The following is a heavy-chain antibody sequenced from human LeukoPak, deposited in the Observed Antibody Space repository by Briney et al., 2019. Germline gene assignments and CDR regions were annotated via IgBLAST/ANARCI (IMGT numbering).Heavy chain of an antibody. D-gene: IGHD3-10*01. V-gene: IGHV4-39*01. CDR1: GGSISSSSYY. CDR2: IYYSGST. CDR3: ARVSPHANSMVRGAVNYYYYYYMDV. Sequence: SETLSLTCTVSGGSISSSSYYWGWIRQPPGKGLEWIGSIYYSGSTYYNPSLKSRVTISVDTSKNQFSLKLSSVTAADTAVYYCARVSPHANSMVRGAVNYYYYYYMDVWGKGTTVTISS. J-gene: IGHJ6*03.